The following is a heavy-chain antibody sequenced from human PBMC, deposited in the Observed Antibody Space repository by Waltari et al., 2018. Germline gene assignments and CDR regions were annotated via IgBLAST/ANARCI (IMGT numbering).Heavy chain of an antibody. Sequence: QVQLQESGPGLVKSSQTLSLTCTVPGGSISSGGYYLRWIRQHPGKGLEWIGYISYSGNTYYSPSLMSRVTISVDTSKNQFSLKLRSVTAADTAVYYCARGYYDSNRDWGQGTLVTVSS. J-gene: IGHJ4*02. V-gene: IGHV4-31*03. CDR1: GGSISSGGYY. D-gene: IGHD3-22*01. CDR2: ISYSGNT. CDR3: ARGYYDSNRD.